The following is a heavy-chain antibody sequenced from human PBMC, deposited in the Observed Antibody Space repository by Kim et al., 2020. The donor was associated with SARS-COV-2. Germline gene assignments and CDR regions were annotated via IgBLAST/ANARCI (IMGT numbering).Heavy chain of an antibody. V-gene: IGHV3-33*06. Sequence: GGSLRLSCAASGFTFSSYAMHWVRQAPGKGLEWVSVIWYGGGNKYYADSVKGRFTISRDNSKNTLYLQMNSLRAEDTAVYYCAKEQLLGDAFDTWGQGTMVTVSS. CDR3: AKEQLLGDAFDT. D-gene: IGHD3-10*01. CDR2: IWYGGGNK. J-gene: IGHJ3*02. CDR1: GFTFSSYA.